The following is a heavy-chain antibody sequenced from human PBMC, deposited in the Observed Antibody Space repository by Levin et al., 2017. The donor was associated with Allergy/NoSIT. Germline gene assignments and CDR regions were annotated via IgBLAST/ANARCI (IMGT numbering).Heavy chain of an antibody. Sequence: SETLSLTCAVSGSSISSGYYWGWIRQPPGKGLEWIGSIYHSGSTYYNPSLKSRVTISVDTSKNQFSLKLSSVTAADTAVYYCAIIGGSGSYFSPFDYWGQGTLVTVSS. CDR1: GSSISSGYY. V-gene: IGHV4-38-2*01. D-gene: IGHD1-26*01. J-gene: IGHJ4*02. CDR3: AIIGGSGSYFSPFDY. CDR2: IYHSGST.